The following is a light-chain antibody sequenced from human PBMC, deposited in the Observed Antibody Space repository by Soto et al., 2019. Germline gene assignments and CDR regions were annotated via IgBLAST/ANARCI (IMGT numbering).Light chain of an antibody. CDR3: SSYPSSSIDYV. Sequence: QSALTQPASVSGSPGQSITISCTGTSSDVGGYNYVSWYQQHPGKAPKLMIYEVSNRPSGVSNRFSGSKSGNTASLTSSGLQAEDDADYYCSSYPSSSIDYVFGTGTQLTVL. CDR1: SSDVGGYNY. V-gene: IGLV2-14*01. J-gene: IGLJ1*01. CDR2: EVS.